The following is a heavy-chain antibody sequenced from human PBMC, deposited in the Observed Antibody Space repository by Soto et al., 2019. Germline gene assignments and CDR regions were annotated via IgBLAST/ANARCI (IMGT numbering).Heavy chain of an antibody. CDR3: ASGIPPTGNYYGIDL. CDR1: GGTFSSYA. V-gene: IGHV1-69*12. Sequence: QVQLVQSGAEVKKPGSSVKVSCKASGGTFSSYAISWVRQAPGQGLEWMGGIIPIFGTANYAQKFQGRVTITADETTSTAYMGLSRLRSEDTAVYYCASGIPPTGNYYGIDLWGQGTTVTVSS. CDR2: IIPIFGTA. D-gene: IGHD1-1*01. J-gene: IGHJ6*02.